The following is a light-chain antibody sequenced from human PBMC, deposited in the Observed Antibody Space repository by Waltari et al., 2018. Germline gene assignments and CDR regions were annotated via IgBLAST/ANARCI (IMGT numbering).Light chain of an antibody. Sequence: DIQTNKSPSSYSASVADRVTITCRASQGISNYLAWYQQKPGKVPKLLIYAASTLQSGVPSRFSGSGSGTDFTLTISSLQPEDVATYYCQKYNSAPLTFGPGTKVDIK. CDR1: QGISNY. V-gene: IGKV1-27*01. J-gene: IGKJ3*01. CDR2: AAS. CDR3: QKYNSAPLT.